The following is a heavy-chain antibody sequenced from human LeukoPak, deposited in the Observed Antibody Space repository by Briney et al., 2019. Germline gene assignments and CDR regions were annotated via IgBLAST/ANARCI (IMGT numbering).Heavy chain of an antibody. Sequence: SETLSLTCTVSGGSISSFYWSWIRQPAGKGLEWIGRIYTSGSTNCNPSLKSRVTMSVDTSKNQFSLKLSSVTAADTAVYYCARRGRSPLGAFDIWGQGTMVTVSS. V-gene: IGHV4-4*07. CDR3: ARRGRSPLGAFDI. J-gene: IGHJ3*02. CDR1: GGSISSFY. CDR2: IYTSGST. D-gene: IGHD3-10*01.